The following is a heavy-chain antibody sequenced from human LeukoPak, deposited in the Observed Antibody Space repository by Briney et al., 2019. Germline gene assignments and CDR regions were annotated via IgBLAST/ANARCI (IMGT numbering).Heavy chain of an antibody. CDR3: AKDQIGWAPGYSSGPLDY. J-gene: IGHJ4*02. Sequence: GGSLRLSCAASGFTVSTNYMSWVRQAPGKGLEWVTVIYSGGATYSADSVKGRFTISRDNSKNTLYLQMNTLRAEDTAVYYCAKDQIGWAPGYSSGPLDYWGQGTLVTVSS. CDR1: GFTVSTNY. CDR2: IYSGGAT. D-gene: IGHD6-19*01. V-gene: IGHV3-53*05.